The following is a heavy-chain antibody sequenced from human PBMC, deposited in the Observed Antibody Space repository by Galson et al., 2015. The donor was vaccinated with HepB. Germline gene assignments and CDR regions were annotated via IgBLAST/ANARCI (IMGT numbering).Heavy chain of an antibody. D-gene: IGHD3-3*01. Sequence: SLRLSCAASGFTFSSYWMSWVRQAPGKGLEWVANIKQDGSEKYYVDSVKGRFTISRDNAKNSLYLQMNSLRAEDTAVYYCARDYYDFWSGYYTSLGYWGQGTLVTVSS. CDR3: ARDYYDFWSGYYTSLGY. V-gene: IGHV3-7*03. CDR2: IKQDGSEK. J-gene: IGHJ4*02. CDR1: GFTFSSYW.